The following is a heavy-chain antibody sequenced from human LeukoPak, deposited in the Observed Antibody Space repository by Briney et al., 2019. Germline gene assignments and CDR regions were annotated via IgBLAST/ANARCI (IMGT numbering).Heavy chain of an antibody. CDR1: GGSLNGYY. D-gene: IGHD6-13*01. CDR3: ARYGMAAEGIWWFDP. Sequence: SETLSLTCAVYGGSLNGYYWSWIRQPPGKRLEWIGEIDHSGSTPYNPSLKSRVTISLDTSKKQFSLKLTSLTAADTAFYYCARYGMAAEGIWWFDPWGQGTLVTVSS. J-gene: IGHJ5*02. CDR2: IDHSGST. V-gene: IGHV4-34*01.